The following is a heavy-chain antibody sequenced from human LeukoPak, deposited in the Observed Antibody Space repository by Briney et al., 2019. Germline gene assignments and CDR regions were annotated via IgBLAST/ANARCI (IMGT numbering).Heavy chain of an antibody. CDR1: GFTFSSYW. Sequence: GGSLRLSCADSGFTFSSYWMTWVRQAPGKGLEWVANIKQDGSEKYYVDSVKGRFTISRDNAKKSLYLQMNSLRAEDTAVYYCARARYSDYWGQGTLVTVSS. V-gene: IGHV3-7*01. CDR2: IKQDGSEK. D-gene: IGHD3-9*01. CDR3: ARARYSDY. J-gene: IGHJ4*02.